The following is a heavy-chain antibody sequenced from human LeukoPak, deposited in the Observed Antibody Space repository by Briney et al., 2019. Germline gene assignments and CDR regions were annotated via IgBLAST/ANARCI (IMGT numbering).Heavy chain of an antibody. CDR2: INSDGSST. J-gene: IGHJ6*03. V-gene: IGHV3-74*01. Sequence: GGSLRLSCAASGFTFSSYLMHWVREAPGKGLVWVSRINSDGSSTSYADSVKGRFTISRGNAKNTLYLRMNSLRAEDTAVYYCARGRLLWFGESTYYMDVWGKGTTVTVSS. CDR3: ARGRLLWFGESTYYMDV. CDR1: GFTFSSYL. D-gene: IGHD3-10*01.